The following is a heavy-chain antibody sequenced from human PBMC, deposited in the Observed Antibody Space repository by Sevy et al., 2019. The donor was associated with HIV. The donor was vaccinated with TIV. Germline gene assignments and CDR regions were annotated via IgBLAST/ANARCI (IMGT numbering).Heavy chain of an antibody. CDR2: ISGSGGST. CDR3: AKPLTTPGYCTNGVCRVGDYGMDV. J-gene: IGHJ6*02. V-gene: IGHV3-23*01. D-gene: IGHD2-8*01. CDR1: GFTFSSYA. Sequence: GGSLRLSCAASGFTFSSYAMSWVRQAPGKGLEWVSAISGSGGSTYYADSVKGRFTISRENSKNTLYLQMNSLRAEDTAVYYCAKPLTTPGYCTNGVCRVGDYGMDVWGQGTTVTVSS.